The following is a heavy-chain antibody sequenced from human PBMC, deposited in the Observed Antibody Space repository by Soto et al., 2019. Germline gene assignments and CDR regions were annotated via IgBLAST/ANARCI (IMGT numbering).Heavy chain of an antibody. CDR1: GFTFSSYS. D-gene: IGHD5-12*01. V-gene: IGHV3-48*01. CDR3: ARAAYNSGPGY. CDR2: ISPSSGNI. J-gene: IGHJ4*02. Sequence: EVHLVESGGGLVEPGGSLRLSCAASGFTFSSYSMNWVRQAPGKGLEWVSYISPSSGNIHYADSVKGRFTISRDNAKNSLYLQMDSLRGEDTAVYYCARAAYNSGPGYWGQGTLVTVS.